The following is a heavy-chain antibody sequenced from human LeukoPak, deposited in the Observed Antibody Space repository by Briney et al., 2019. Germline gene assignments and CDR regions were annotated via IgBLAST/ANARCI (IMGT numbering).Heavy chain of an antibody. J-gene: IGHJ6*01. CDR2: MNPNSGNT. CDR3: ARMYSSSWYRLSMDV. Sequence: ASVNVSCKASGYTFTSYDNNWVRQPTGQRLEWMGWMNPNSGNTGYAHKFQGRVTMTRNTSISTAYMELSSLRSEDTAVYYCARMYSSSWYRLSMDVWGQGTTVTVSS. CDR1: GYTFTSYD. D-gene: IGHD6-13*01. V-gene: IGHV1-8*01.